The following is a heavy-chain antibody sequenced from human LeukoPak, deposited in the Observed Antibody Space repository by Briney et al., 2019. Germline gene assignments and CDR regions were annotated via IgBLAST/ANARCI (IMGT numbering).Heavy chain of an antibody. CDR3: ARRQGTTWSFDY. D-gene: IGHD1-1*01. J-gene: IGHJ4*02. Sequence: SVTVSCKASGYTFNTYGFSWVRQAPGQGLEWMGWINAYNGNTNYAQKLQGRVTMTTETSTSTAYMVLRSLRSDDTAVYYCARRQGTTWSFDYWGQGTLVTVSS. CDR2: INAYNGNT. CDR1: GYTFNTYG. V-gene: IGHV1-18*01.